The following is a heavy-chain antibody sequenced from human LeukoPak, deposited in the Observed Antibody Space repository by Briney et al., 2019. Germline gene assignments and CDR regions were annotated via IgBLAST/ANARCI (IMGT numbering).Heavy chain of an antibody. CDR3: AKRLYGGSALGVGEFDY. V-gene: IGHV3-30*18. Sequence: GRSLTLSCAASGFTFSRYAMHWVRQAPGKGLEGVAFISFDGGKKYYADAVKGRFTISRDNSNNTLYLQMDSLRVEDTAVYYCAKRLYGGSALGVGEFDYWGQGTLVTVSS. D-gene: IGHD3-10*01. J-gene: IGHJ4*02. CDR2: ISFDGGKK. CDR1: GFTFSRYA.